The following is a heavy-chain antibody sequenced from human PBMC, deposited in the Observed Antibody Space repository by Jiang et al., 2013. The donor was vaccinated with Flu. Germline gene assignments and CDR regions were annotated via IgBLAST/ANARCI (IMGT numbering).Heavy chain of an antibody. Sequence: VQLVESGGGVVQPGRSLRLSCAASGFTFSSYGMHWVRQAPGKGLEWVAVIWYDGSNKYYADSVKGRFTVSRDNSRNTVYLQMNSLRVEDTAVYYCARDDASDWYFDLVGRGTLVTVSS. D-gene: IGHD2-2*01. CDR3: ARDDASDWYFDL. CDR2: IWYDGSNK. J-gene: IGHJ2*01. CDR1: GFTFSSYG. V-gene: IGHV3-33*01.